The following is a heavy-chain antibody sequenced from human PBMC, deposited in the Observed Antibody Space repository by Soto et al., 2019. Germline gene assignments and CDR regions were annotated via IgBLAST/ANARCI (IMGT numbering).Heavy chain of an antibody. CDR3: ARGRNGDY. D-gene: IGHD1-1*01. CDR2: ISAHNGNT. Sequence: QVHLVQSGAEVKKPGASVKVSCKASGYTFTSYGITWVRQAPGQGLEWMGWISAHNGNTGYAQKLQGRVIVTRDTSTSTAYMELRSLISADTAVYDCARGRNGDYWGQGALVTVSS. V-gene: IGHV1-18*01. J-gene: IGHJ4*02. CDR1: GYTFTSYG.